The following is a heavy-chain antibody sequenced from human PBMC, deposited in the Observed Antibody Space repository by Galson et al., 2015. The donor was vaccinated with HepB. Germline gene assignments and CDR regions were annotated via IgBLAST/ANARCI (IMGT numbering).Heavy chain of an antibody. CDR3: ARALPPYYGDYGHYYGMDV. CDR1: GYTFTSYG. D-gene: IGHD4-17*01. CDR2: ISAYNGNT. J-gene: IGHJ6*02. Sequence: SVKVSCKASGYTFTSYGISWVRQAPGQGLEWMGWISAYNGNTNYAQKLQGRVTMTTDTSTSTAYMELRSLRSDDTAVYYCARALPPYYGDYGHYYGMDVWGQGTTVTVSS. V-gene: IGHV1-18*04.